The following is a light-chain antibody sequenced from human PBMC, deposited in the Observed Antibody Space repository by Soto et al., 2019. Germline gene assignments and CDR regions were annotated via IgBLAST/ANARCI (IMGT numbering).Light chain of an antibody. V-gene: IGLV2-8*01. CDR2: EVN. CDR1: SSDVVGYNY. Sequence: QSALTQPPSASGSPGQSVTISCTGTSSDVVGYNYVSWFQQHPGKAPKLIIHEVNQRPSAVPDRFSGSKSGNTASLTVSGLQAEDEGTYYCSSYGGYNNVVFGTGTKVTVL. CDR3: SSYGGYNNVV. J-gene: IGLJ1*01.